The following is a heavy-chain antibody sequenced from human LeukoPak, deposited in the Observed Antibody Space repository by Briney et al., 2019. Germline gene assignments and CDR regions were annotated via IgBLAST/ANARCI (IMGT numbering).Heavy chain of an antibody. CDR3: ARDSGYYDSSGYYAKGAFDI. CDR2: ISSSSSTI. D-gene: IGHD3-22*01. J-gene: IGHJ3*02. V-gene: IGHV3-48*01. CDR1: GFTFSSYS. Sequence: TGGSLRLSCAASGFTFSSYSMNWVRQAPGKGLEWVSYISSSSSTIYYADSVKGRFTISRDNAKNSLYLQMNCLRAEDTAVYYCARDSGYYDSSGYYAKGAFDIWGQGTMVTVSS.